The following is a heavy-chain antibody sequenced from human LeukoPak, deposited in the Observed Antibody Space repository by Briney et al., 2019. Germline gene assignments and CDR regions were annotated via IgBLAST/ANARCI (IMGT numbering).Heavy chain of an antibody. Sequence: HPERSLRLSCAASGFTFSSYAMHWVRQAPGKGLEWVAVISYDGSNKYYADSVKGRFTISRDNSKNTLYLQMNSLRAEDTAVYYCAREGYYYGSGSYSPSSQRNGFDYWGQGTLVTVSS. CDR1: GFTFSSYA. CDR3: AREGYYYGSGSYSPSSQRNGFDY. J-gene: IGHJ4*02. D-gene: IGHD3-10*01. V-gene: IGHV3-30*04. CDR2: ISYDGSNK.